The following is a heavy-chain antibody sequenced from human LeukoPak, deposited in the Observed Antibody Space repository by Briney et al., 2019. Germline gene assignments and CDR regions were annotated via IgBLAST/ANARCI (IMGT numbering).Heavy chain of an antibody. CDR1: GFTFSSYG. V-gene: IGHV3-30*18. CDR2: ISYDGSNK. CDR3: ANIAVAATSPDY. D-gene: IGHD6-19*01. J-gene: IGHJ4*02. Sequence: GGSLRLSCAASGFTFSSYGMHWVRQAPGKGLEWVAVISYDGSNKYYADSVKGRFTISRDNSKNTPYLQMNSLRAEDTAVYYCANIAVAATSPDYWGQGTLVTVSS.